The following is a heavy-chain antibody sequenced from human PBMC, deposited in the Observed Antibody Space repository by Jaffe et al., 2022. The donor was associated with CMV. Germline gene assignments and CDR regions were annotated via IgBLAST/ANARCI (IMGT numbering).Heavy chain of an antibody. CDR1: GFSFSNYW. J-gene: IGHJ2*01. D-gene: IGHD1-26*01. CDR2: IYPGDSDT. V-gene: IGHV5-51*01. Sequence: EVQLVQSGAEVKKPGESLKISCKGSGFSFSNYWIGWVRQRPGKGLDWMGTIYPGDSDTRYSPSFQGQVTISADKSFNTAYLQWSSLKASDTAIYYCARRPPEWELGTFDLWGRGTLVNVSS. CDR3: ARRPPEWELGTFDL.